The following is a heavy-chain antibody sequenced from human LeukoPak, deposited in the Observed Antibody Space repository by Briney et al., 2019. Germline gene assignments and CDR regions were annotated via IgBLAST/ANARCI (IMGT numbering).Heavy chain of an antibody. J-gene: IGHJ6*02. Sequence: SETLSLTCTVSGDSVNSGNFYWSWIRQPPGKGLEWIGTVYYSGDTHYNPSLMSRITMSLDTAKNQFSLKLTSVTAADTAMYYCARLVRRVGMGVWGQGITVIVSS. CDR2: VYYSGDT. D-gene: IGHD3-10*01. V-gene: IGHV4-61*01. CDR3: ARLVRRVGMGV. CDR1: GDSVNSGNFY.